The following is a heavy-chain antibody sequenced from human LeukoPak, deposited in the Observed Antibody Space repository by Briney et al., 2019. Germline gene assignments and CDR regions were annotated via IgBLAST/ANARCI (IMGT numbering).Heavy chain of an antibody. Sequence: AASVKVSCKASGGTFSSYAISWVRQAPGQGLEWMGGIIPIFGTANYAQKFQGRVTITADESTSTAYMELSSLRSEDTAVYYCSTPLWPNYFDYWGQGTLVTVSS. D-gene: IGHD2/OR15-2a*01. CDR1: GGTFSSYA. CDR2: IIPIFGTA. CDR3: STPLWPNYFDY. V-gene: IGHV1-69*13. J-gene: IGHJ4*02.